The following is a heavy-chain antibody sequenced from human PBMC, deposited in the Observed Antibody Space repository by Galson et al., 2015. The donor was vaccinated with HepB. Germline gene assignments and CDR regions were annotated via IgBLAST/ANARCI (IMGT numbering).Heavy chain of an antibody. CDR1: GFTFSNFA. CDR2: ISGSGDGT. J-gene: IGHJ6*02. Sequence: SLRLSCAASGFTFSNFAMSCVRQAPGKGLEWVSTISGSGDGTYYADSVKGRFTISRDNSKNTLYLQLNSLRAEDTAVYYCARRPTSTSLYGMDVWGQGTAVTVSS. D-gene: IGHD2-2*01. V-gene: IGHV3-23*01. CDR3: ARRPTSTSLYGMDV.